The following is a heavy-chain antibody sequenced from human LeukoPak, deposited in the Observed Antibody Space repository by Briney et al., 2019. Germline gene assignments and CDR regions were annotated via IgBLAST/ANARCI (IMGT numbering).Heavy chain of an antibody. D-gene: IGHD3-16*01. CDR3: ARSMLTIPIPGGY. Sequence: GGSLRLSCAASGFTFSSYRMNWVRQAPGKGLEWVSYISSSSSTIYYADSVKGRFTISRDNAKNTLYLQMNSLRAEDTAVYYCARSMLTIPIPGGYWGQGTLVTVSS. V-gene: IGHV3-48*04. J-gene: IGHJ4*02. CDR1: GFTFSSYR. CDR2: ISSSSSTI.